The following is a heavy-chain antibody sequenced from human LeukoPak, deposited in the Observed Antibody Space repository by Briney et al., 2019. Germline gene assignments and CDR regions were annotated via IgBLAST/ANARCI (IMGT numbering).Heavy chain of an antibody. CDR1: GYTFTGYY. Sequence: ASVKVSCKASGYTFTGYYMHWVRQAPGQGLEWMGWINPNSGGTNYAQKFQGRVTMTRDTSISTAYMELSRLRSDDTAVYYCARVRAVLRYFDWLYPFDYWGQGTLVTVSS. D-gene: IGHD3-9*01. J-gene: IGHJ4*02. V-gene: IGHV1-2*02. CDR2: INPNSGGT. CDR3: ARVRAVLRYFDWLYPFDY.